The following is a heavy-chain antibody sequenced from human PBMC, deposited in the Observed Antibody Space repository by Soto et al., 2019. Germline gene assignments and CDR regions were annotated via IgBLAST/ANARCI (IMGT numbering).Heavy chain of an antibody. Sequence: QVQLVESGGGVVQPGRSLRLSCAASGFTFSSYPMYWVRQAPGKGLEWVATISYDGSDKKYAASVKGRFTNSRDNSNNTLFLQLNTVRVEDTAVYYCAIGDTTVDLINYWGQGTLVTVSS. V-gene: IGHV3-30-3*01. CDR3: AIGDTTVDLINY. J-gene: IGHJ4*02. D-gene: IGHD1-1*01. CDR1: GFTFSSYP. CDR2: ISYDGSDK.